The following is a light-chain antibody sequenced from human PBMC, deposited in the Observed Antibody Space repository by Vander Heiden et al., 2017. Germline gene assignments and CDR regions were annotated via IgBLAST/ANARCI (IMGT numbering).Light chain of an antibody. Sequence: QSVVTHPPSASGTPGHRLTISCSGSSSNNGSNTVNWYQQHPGTAPKFLIYGDNRRPSGVPDRFSGSKSGTSASLAISGLQSEDEADYYCAAWEDSLNGVVFGGGTKLTVL. CDR1: SSNNGSNT. CDR2: GDN. CDR3: AAWEDSLNGVV. V-gene: IGLV1-44*01. J-gene: IGLJ2*01.